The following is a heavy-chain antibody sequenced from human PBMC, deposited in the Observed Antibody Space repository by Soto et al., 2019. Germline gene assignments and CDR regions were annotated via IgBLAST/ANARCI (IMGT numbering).Heavy chain of an antibody. CDR2: INAGNGHT. J-gene: IGHJ4*02. V-gene: IGHV1-3*01. D-gene: IGHD3-10*01. CDR3: ARGGGHYFGIDY. Sequence: QVQLVQSGAEVKQPGASVKVSCKASGYTFKNYAIHWLRQAPGQRLEWMGWINAGNGHTKYSRKIQGTVTITRDTSSNTGYRELRRLRSEDTAVYYCARGGGHYFGIDYWGQGALVIVSS. CDR1: GYTFKNYA.